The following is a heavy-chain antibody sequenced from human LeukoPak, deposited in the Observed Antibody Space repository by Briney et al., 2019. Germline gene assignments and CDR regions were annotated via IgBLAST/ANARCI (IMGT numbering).Heavy chain of an antibody. D-gene: IGHD6-13*01. Sequence: PSETLSLTCTVSGGSISSSSYYWGWIRQPPGKGLEWIGSIYYSGSTYYNPSLKSRVTISVDTSKNQFSLKLSSVTAADTAVYYCARLPIAAAGNYYFDYWGQGTLVTVSS. V-gene: IGHV4-39*01. CDR1: GGSISSSSYY. CDR2: IYYSGST. J-gene: IGHJ4*02. CDR3: ARLPIAAAGNYYFDY.